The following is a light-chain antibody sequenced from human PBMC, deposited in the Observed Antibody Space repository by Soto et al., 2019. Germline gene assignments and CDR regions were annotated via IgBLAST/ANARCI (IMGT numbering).Light chain of an antibody. CDR2: GAS. CDR1: QSLNTD. Sequence: EILMTQSPDSLSVSPGETATLSCRASQSLNTDLAWYQQKPGQAPRLLIYGASTRATGIPARFSGSGSGTEFTLTISSLQSEDFAVYYCQQYNNWPPWTFGQGTKVDI. V-gene: IGKV3-15*01. J-gene: IGKJ1*01. CDR3: QQYNNWPPWT.